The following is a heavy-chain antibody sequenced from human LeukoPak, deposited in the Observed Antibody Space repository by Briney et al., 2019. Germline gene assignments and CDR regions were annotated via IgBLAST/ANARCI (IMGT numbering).Heavy chain of an antibody. J-gene: IGHJ4*02. CDR2: IYYSGST. V-gene: IGHV4-59*01. CDR1: GGSINSYY. D-gene: IGHD2-21*02. CDR3: ARAPCGGDCYSDY. Sequence: SETLSLTCTVSGGSINSYYWSWIRQPPGKGLEWIGYIYYSGSTNYNPSLKSRVTISVHTSKNQFSLKLSSVTAADTAVYYCARAPCGGDCYSDYWGQGTLVTVSS.